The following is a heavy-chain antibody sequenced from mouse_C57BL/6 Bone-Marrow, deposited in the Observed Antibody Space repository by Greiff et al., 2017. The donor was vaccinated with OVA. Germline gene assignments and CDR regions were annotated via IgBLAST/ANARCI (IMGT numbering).Heavy chain of an antibody. D-gene: IGHD1-1*01. CDR3: ARDGSTGAMDY. CDR2: SSNKANDYTT. J-gene: IGHJ4*01. Sequence: EVQRVESGGGLVQSGRSLRLSCATSGFTFSAFYMEWVRQAPGKGLEWIAASSNKANDYTTEYSASVKGRFIVSRDTSQSILYLQMNALRAEDTAIYYCARDGSTGAMDYWGQGTSVTVSS. V-gene: IGHV7-1*01. CDR1: GFTFSAFY.